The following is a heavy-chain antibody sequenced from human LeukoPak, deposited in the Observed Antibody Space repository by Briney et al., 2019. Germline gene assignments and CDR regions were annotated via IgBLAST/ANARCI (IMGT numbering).Heavy chain of an antibody. D-gene: IGHD6-19*01. V-gene: IGHV4-4*07. J-gene: IGHJ4*02. Sequence: KPSETLSLTCTVSGGSISSYYWGGIRQPAGKGLEWIGRIYTSGSTNYNPSLKSRVTMSVDTSKDQFSLKLSSVTAADTAVYYCTRDPAGYSSGWSSDYWGQGTLVTVSS. CDR3: TRDPAGYSSGWSSDY. CDR2: IYTSGST. CDR1: GGSISSYY.